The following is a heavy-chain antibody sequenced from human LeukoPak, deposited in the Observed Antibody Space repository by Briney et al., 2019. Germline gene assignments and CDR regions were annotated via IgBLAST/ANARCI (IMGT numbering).Heavy chain of an antibody. CDR1: GFTFSSYD. Sequence: PGGSLRLSCAASGFTFSSYDMHWVRQATGKGLEWVSAIGTAGDTYYPGSVKGRFTISRETAKNSLYLQMNSLRAGDTAVYYCARGQGERLRLGELSKSWFDPWGQGTLVTVSS. CDR2: IGTAGDT. D-gene: IGHD3-16*02. CDR3: ARGQGERLRLGELSKSWFDP. V-gene: IGHV3-13*01. J-gene: IGHJ5*02.